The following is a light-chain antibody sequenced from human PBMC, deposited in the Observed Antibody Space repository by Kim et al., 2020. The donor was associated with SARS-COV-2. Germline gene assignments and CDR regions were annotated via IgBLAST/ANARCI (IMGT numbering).Light chain of an antibody. CDR1: VSSSESKY. CDR2: RDI. V-gene: IGLV1-47*01. Sequence: GQRVPVSCCGAVSSSESKYVTSYEQVPGRAPKLLIYRDILRPSGVPDRFSGSKSDHSASLAITGLRSADEALYFCATWDASLSEYVFGPGTKVTVL. J-gene: IGLJ1*01. CDR3: ATWDASLSEYV.